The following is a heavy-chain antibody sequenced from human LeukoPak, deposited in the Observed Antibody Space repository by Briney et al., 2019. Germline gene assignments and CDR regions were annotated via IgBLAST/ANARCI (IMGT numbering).Heavy chain of an antibody. D-gene: IGHD1-1*01. CDR2: TSTYNGNR. J-gene: IGHJ5*02. Sequence: GASVKVSCKASGYTFTNFGISWVRQAPGQGLEWMGWTSTYNGNRNYLQKFQGRVTMTRNTSISTAYMELSSLRSEDTAVYYCARRQSLKKTVGRTNRFGFDPWGQGTLVTVSS. CDR3: ARRQSLKKTVGRTNRFGFDP. CDR1: GYTFTNFG. V-gene: IGHV1-18*01.